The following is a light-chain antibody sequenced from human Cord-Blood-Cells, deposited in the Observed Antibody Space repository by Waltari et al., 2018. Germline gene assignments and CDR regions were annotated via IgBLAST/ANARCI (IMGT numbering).Light chain of an antibody. CDR2: EVS. CDR1: SSHVGGYNY. Sequence: QSALTQPASVSGSPGQSITISLTATSSHVGGYNYVSWYQQHPGKAPKLMIYEVSNRPSGVSNRFSGSKSGNTASLTISGLQAEDEADYYCSSYTSSSTLVVFGGGTKLTVL. CDR3: SSYTSSSTLVV. J-gene: IGLJ2*01. V-gene: IGLV2-14*01.